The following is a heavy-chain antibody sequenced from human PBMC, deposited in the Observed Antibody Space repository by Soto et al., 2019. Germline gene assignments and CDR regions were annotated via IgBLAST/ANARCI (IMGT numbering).Heavy chain of an antibody. CDR1: GFTFSSYS. V-gene: IGHV3-21*01. J-gene: IGHJ4*02. Sequence: EVQLVESGGGLVKPGGSLRLSCAASGFTFSSYSMNWVRQAPGKGLEWVSSISSSSSYIYYADSVKGRFTISRDNSKNTLYLQMNSLRAEDTAVYYCAKDRRKQQLVPRFDYWGQGTLVTVSS. CDR3: AKDRRKQQLVPRFDY. D-gene: IGHD6-13*01. CDR2: ISSSSSYI.